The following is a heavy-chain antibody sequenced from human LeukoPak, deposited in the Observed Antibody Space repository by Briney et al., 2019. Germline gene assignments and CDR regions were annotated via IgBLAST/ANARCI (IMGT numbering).Heavy chain of an antibody. D-gene: IGHD2-15*01. CDR2: INHSGST. CDR1: GGSFSGYY. V-gene: IGHV4-34*01. Sequence: PSETLSLTCAVYGGSFSGYYWSWIRQPPGKWLEWIGEINHSGSTNYNPSLKSRVTISVDTSKNQFSLKLSSVTAADTAVYYCARRRVVVVAATVPSLKRYWYFDLWGRGTLVTVSS. J-gene: IGHJ2*01. CDR3: ARRRVVVVAATVPSLKRYWYFDL.